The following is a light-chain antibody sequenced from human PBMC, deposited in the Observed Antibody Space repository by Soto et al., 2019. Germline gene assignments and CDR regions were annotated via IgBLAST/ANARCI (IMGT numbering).Light chain of an antibody. J-gene: IGKJ4*01. CDR1: QSVNGNH. V-gene: IGKV3-20*01. CDR3: QQYGSSLP. Sequence: EIVLTKSPRTLSLSPGERATLSCRASQSVNGNHLAWYQHKPGQAPRVLVYGASPRASHIPERFSGSGSGAEVTLTISRLEPEDFAVYYCQQYGSSLPFGGGTKVESK. CDR2: GAS.